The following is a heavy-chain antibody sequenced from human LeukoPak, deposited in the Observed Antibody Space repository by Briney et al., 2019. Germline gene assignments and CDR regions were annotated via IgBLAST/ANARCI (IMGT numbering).Heavy chain of an antibody. CDR2: ISASSSTM. Sequence: GVSLRLSCAASGFTFSTYSMNWVRPAPGKGLEWVSYISASSSTMYYADSVKGRFTVSRDNAKNSLYLQMNSLRDDDTALYYCARALRSTGNWFDPWGQGTLVTVSS. J-gene: IGHJ5*02. V-gene: IGHV3-48*02. CDR3: ARALRSTGNWFDP. D-gene: IGHD3-9*01. CDR1: GFTFSTYS.